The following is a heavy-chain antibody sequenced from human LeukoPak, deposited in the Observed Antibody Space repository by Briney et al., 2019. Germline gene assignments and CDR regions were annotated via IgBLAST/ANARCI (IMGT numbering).Heavy chain of an antibody. CDR3: ARVVVRGIVQLSALFDY. D-gene: IGHD3-10*01. CDR1: GFTFSSYS. J-gene: IGHJ4*02. Sequence: GGSLRLSCAASGFTFSSYSMNWVRQAPGKGLEWVSSISSSSSYIYYADSVKGRFTISRDNAKNSLYLQMNSLRAEDTAVYYCARVVVRGIVQLSALFDYWGQGTLVTVSS. V-gene: IGHV3-21*01. CDR2: ISSSSSYI.